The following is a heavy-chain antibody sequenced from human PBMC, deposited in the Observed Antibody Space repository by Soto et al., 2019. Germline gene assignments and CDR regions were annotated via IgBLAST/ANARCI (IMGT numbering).Heavy chain of an antibody. D-gene: IGHD3-22*01. V-gene: IGHV3-30*18. Sequence: PGRSMRLSCAASGVTFSSYGMQWVRQAPGKGLEWVAVISYDGSNKYYADSVKGRVTISRDNSKNTLYLQMNSLRAEDTTVYYCAKDFDFITAYYFDYWGQGSLVTVSS. J-gene: IGHJ4*02. CDR3: AKDFDFITAYYFDY. CDR2: ISYDGSNK. CDR1: GVTFSSYG.